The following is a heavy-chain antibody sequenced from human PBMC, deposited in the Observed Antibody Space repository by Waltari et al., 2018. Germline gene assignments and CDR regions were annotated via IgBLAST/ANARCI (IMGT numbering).Heavy chain of an antibody. CDR3: ARRGISVAVEFDS. CDR2: IIHTGSS. CDR1: NGSSSRYF. J-gene: IGHJ5*01. Sequence: VHLQQWGAGLLKPSETLSLTCAVYNGSSSRYFWSWVRQSPRKGLEWIGEIIHTGSSNYNPSLKNRVTVSVDTSKNQFSLQVRSVTAADTAVYYCARRGISVAVEFDSWGQGTLVTVSS. V-gene: IGHV4-34*12. D-gene: IGHD6-19*01.